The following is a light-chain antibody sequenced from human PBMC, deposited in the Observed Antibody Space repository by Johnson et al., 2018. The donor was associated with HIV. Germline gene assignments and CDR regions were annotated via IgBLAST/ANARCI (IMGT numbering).Light chain of an antibody. CDR2: DNN. V-gene: IGLV1-51*01. CDR1: SSNIGNNY. CDR3: GTWDRGLSACGV. Sequence: QSVLTQPPSVSAAPGQKVTISCSGSSSNIGNNYVSWYQQLPGTAPKLLIYDNNKRPSGIPDRFSASKSGTSATLGIAGLQTGDEADYYCGTWDRGLSACGVFVTGTKFTFL. J-gene: IGLJ1*01.